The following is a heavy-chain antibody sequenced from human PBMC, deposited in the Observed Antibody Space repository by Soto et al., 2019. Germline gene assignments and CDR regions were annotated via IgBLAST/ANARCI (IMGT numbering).Heavy chain of an antibody. CDR3: ARQGGYPDYYYYYGMDV. CDR2: IYYSGST. Sequence: PSETLSLTRTVPGGYISSSSYYWGWIRQPPGKGLEWIGSIYYSGSTYYNPSLKSRVTISVDTSKNQFSLKLSSVTAADTAVYYCARQGGYPDYYYYYGMDVWGQGTTVTVSS. D-gene: IGHD3-22*01. V-gene: IGHV4-39*01. J-gene: IGHJ6*02. CDR1: GGYISSSSYY.